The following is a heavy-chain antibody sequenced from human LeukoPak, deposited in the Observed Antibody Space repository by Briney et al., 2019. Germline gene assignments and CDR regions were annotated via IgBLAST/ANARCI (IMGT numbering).Heavy chain of an antibody. Sequence: SETLSLTCAVYGGSFSGYYWSWIRRPPGKGLEWIGEINHSGSTNYNPSLKSRVTISVDTSKNQFSLKLSSVTAADTAVYYCARAPRQWLVRSWFDPWGQGTLVTVSS. CDR1: GGSFSGYY. J-gene: IGHJ5*02. CDR3: ARAPRQWLVRSWFDP. CDR2: INHSGST. D-gene: IGHD6-19*01. V-gene: IGHV4-34*01.